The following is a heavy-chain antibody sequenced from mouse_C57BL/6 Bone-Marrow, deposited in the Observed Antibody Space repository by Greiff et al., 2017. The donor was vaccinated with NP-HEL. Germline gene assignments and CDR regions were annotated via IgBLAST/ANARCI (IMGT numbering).Heavy chain of an antibody. J-gene: IGHJ3*01. CDR2: INPSTGGT. D-gene: IGHD1-1*01. V-gene: IGHV1-42*01. Sequence: VQLQQSGPELVKPGASVKISCKASGYSFTGYYMNWVKQSPEKSLEWIGEINPSTGGTTYNQKFKAKATLTVDKSSSTAYMQLKSLTSEDSAVYYCAITTGAYWGQGTLVTVSA. CDR3: AITTGAY. CDR1: GYSFTGYY.